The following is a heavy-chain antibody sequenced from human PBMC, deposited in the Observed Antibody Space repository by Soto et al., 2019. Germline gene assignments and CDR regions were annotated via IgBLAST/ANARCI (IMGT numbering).Heavy chain of an antibody. CDR2: IYHSGGT. CDR1: GSSISIGYY. V-gene: IGHV4-38-2*01. Sequence: SETLSLTCAMSGSSISIGYYWGWIRQPPGKGLEWIGTIYHSGGTYSSPPLKDRVTISLDTSKNRISLRLRSVTAADTAIYYCARTLYCSDGFCSPLRGMDVWGQGTTVTVSS. CDR3: ARTLYCSDGFCSPLRGMDV. D-gene: IGHD2-15*01. J-gene: IGHJ6*01.